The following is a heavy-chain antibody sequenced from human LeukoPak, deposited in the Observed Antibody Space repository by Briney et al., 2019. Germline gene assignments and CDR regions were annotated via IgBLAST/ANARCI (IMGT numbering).Heavy chain of an antibody. CDR3: ARGGGYSYGRQGPYYYYYYMDV. D-gene: IGHD5-18*01. Sequence: ASVKVSCKASGYTFTSYGISWVRQAPGQGLEWMGWISAYNGNTNYAQKLQGRVTMTTDTSTSTAYMELRSLRSDDTAVYYCARGGGYSYGRQGPYYYYYYMDVWGKGTTVTISS. J-gene: IGHJ6*03. CDR1: GYTFTSYG. CDR2: ISAYNGNT. V-gene: IGHV1-18*01.